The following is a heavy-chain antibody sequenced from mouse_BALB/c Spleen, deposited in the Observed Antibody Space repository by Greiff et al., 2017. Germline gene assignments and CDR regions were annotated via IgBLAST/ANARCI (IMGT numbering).Heavy chain of an antibody. CDR1: GFNIKDYY. J-gene: IGHJ4*01. CDR2: IDPENGDT. Sequence: VQLQQSGAELVRSGASVKLSCTASGFNIKDYYMHWVKQRPEQGLEWIGWIDPENGDTEYAPKFQGKATMTADTSSNTAYLQLSSLTSEDTAVYNCKAYYGNYGYAMCYWGEGASGTVSS. CDR3: KAYYGNYGYAMCY. V-gene: IGHV14-4*02. D-gene: IGHD2-1*01.